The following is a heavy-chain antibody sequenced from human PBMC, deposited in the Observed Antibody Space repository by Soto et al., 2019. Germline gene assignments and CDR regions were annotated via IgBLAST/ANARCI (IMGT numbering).Heavy chain of an antibody. D-gene: IGHD6-6*01. CDR2: IYPGDSDT. CDR1: GYSFTSYW. CDR3: ARHVRDSSSSWWFDP. Sequence: PGESLKISCQGSGYSFTSYWIGWVRQMPGKGLEWMGIIYPGDSDTRYSPSFQGQVTISADKSISTAYLQWSSLKASDTAMYYCARHVRDSSSSWWFDPWGQGTLVTVSS. V-gene: IGHV5-51*01. J-gene: IGHJ5*02.